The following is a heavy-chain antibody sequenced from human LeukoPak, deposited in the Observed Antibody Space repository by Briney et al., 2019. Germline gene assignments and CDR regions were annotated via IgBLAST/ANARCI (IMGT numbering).Heavy chain of an antibody. CDR2: IIPIFGTA. V-gene: IGHV1-69*05. Sequence: EASVKVSCKASGGTFSSYAINWVRQAPGQGLEWMGGIIPIFGTANYAQKFQGRVTITTDESTSTAYMELSSLRSEDTAVYYCAGAAYYYDSSGYGFDYWGQGTLVTVSS. J-gene: IGHJ4*02. CDR3: AGAAYYYDSSGYGFDY. D-gene: IGHD3-22*01. CDR1: GGTFSSYA.